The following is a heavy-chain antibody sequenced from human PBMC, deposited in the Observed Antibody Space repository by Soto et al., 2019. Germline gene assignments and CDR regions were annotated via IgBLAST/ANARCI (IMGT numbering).Heavy chain of an antibody. Sequence: QLQLQESGPGLVKPSENLSLTCSVSGGSISSPSYYWGWIRQPPGKGLEWIGSIYYSGNTYYNPSLKSRVTMFGDTSRNQFSLKVNSATAADTAVYFCARLTGITTFRRDYWGQGTLVTVSS. CDR3: ARLTGITTFRRDY. CDR1: GGSISSPSYY. D-gene: IGHD1-1*01. CDR2: IYYSGNT. V-gene: IGHV4-39*01. J-gene: IGHJ4*02.